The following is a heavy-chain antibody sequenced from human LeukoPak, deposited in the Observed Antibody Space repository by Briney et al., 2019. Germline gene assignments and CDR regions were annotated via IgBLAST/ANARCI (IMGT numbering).Heavy chain of an antibody. V-gene: IGHV3-33*06. D-gene: IGHD3-22*01. J-gene: IGHJ3*02. CDR1: GFTFSNYG. Sequence: PGGSLRLSCAASGFTFSNYGMHWVRQAPGKGLEWVGVIWYDGSSQYYADSVKGRLTISRDNSKNTLYLQMNSLRADDTAVYYCAKVRPSITMIEPAGGHAFDIWGQGTMVTVSS. CDR2: IWYDGSSQ. CDR3: AKVRPSITMIEPAGGHAFDI.